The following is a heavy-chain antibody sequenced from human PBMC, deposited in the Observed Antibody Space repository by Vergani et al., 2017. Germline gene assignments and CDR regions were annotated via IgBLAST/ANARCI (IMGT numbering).Heavy chain of an antibody. CDR3: ARAVITTYYDFWSSYMDV. Sequence: QVQLQESGPGLVKPSQTLSLTCTVSGGSISSGSYYWSWIRQPAGKGLEWIGRIYTSGSTNYNPSLKSRVTISVDTSKNQFSLKLSSVTAADTAVYYCARAVITTYYDFWSSYMDVWGKGTTVTVSS. CDR1: GGSISSGSYY. V-gene: IGHV4-61*02. J-gene: IGHJ6*03. CDR2: IYTSGST. D-gene: IGHD3-3*01.